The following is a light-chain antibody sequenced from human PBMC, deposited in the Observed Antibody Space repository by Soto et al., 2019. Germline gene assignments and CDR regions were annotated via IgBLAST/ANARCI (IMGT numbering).Light chain of an antibody. CDR3: QQYVSSPLFT. J-gene: IGKJ3*01. Sequence: EIVLTQSPGTLSLSPGERATLSCRASQSVSSSYLAWYQQKPGQAPRLLIHGASNRATGIPDRFRGSGSGAAVNLTISRLEPEEFAVYYCQQYVSSPLFTFGPGTKVDIK. CDR1: QSVSSSY. CDR2: GAS. V-gene: IGKV3-20*01.